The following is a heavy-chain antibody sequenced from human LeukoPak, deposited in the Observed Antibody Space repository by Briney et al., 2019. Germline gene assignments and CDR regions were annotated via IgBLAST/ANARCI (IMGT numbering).Heavy chain of an antibody. D-gene: IGHD3-22*01. J-gene: IGHJ4*02. CDR2: INHSGST. CDR3: ARGSYYDGGGYYSILYPFDY. Sequence: PGGSLRLSCAASGFTFSSYAMSWVRQPPGKGLEWIGEINHSGSTNYNPSLKSRVTISVDTSKNQFSLKLSSVTAADTAVYYCARGSYYDGGGYYSILYPFDYWGQGTLVTVSS. V-gene: IGHV4-34*01. CDR1: GFTFSSYA.